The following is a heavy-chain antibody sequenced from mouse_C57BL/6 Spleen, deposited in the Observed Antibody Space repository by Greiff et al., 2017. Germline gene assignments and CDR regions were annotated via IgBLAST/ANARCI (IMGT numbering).Heavy chain of an antibody. CDR2: IDPENGDT. Sequence: EVKLQESGAELVRPGASVKLSCTASGFNIKDDYMHWVKQRPEQGLEWIGWIDPENGDTEYASKFQGKATITADTSSNTAYLQLSSLTSEDTAVYYCTTGGNYVRYYFDYWGQGTTLTVS. CDR3: TTGGNYVRYYFDY. J-gene: IGHJ2*01. CDR1: GFNIKDDY. V-gene: IGHV14-4*01. D-gene: IGHD2-1*01.